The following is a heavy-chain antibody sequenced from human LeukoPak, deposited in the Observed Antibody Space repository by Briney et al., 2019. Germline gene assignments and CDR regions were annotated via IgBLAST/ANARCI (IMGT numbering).Heavy chain of an antibody. D-gene: IGHD3-22*01. J-gene: IGHJ4*02. V-gene: IGHV4-4*07. CDR3: ARVRYSDSSVLTRKRSYYFDY. CDR1: GGSISSYF. CDR2: ISTSGST. Sequence: SETLSLTCTVSGGSISSYFWSWIRQPAGKGLESIGHISTSGSTDYNPSLKSRVTMSVDTSKNQFSLKLSSVTAADTAVYYCARVRYSDSSVLTRKRSYYFDYWGQGTLVTVSS.